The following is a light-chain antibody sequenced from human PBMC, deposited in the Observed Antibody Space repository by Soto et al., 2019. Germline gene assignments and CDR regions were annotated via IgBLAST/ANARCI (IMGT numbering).Light chain of an antibody. V-gene: IGLV2-8*01. CDR1: SSDVGGYNY. J-gene: IGLJ2*01. Sequence: QSALTQPPSASGSPGQSVTISCTGTSSDVGGYNYVSWYQQHPGKATKLMIYEVTKRPSGVPDRFSGSKSGNTASLTVSGLQAEDEADYYCTSYASSNNLLCGGGTKLTVL. CDR3: TSYASSNNLL. CDR2: EVT.